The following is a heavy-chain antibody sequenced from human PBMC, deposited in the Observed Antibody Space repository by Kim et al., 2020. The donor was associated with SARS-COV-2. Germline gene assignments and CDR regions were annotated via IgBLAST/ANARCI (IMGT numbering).Heavy chain of an antibody. J-gene: IGHJ6*02. D-gene: IGHD3-10*01. CDR3: ASLESNYYGGYYGMDV. Sequence: SETLSLTCTVSGGSISSYYWSWIRQPPGKGLEWIGYIYYSGSTNYNPSLKSRVTISVDTSKNQFSLMLSSVTAADTAVYYCASLESNYYGGYYGMDVWGQGTTVTVSS. CDR1: GGSISSYY. V-gene: IGHV4-59*08. CDR2: IYYSGST.